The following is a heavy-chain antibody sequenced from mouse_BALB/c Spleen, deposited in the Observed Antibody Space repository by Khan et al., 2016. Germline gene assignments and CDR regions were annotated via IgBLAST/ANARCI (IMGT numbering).Heavy chain of an antibody. D-gene: IGHD1-1*01. J-gene: IGHJ1*01. Sequence: VQLQQSGPGLVKPSQSLSLTCTVTDYSITSDYAWNWIRQYPGNKLEWMGYISYSGRTSYNPSLKSRISITRDTSKNQFFLQLNSVTTEDTAPYYCARSLVAARYFDVWGAGTTVTVSS. V-gene: IGHV3-2*02. CDR2: ISYSGRT. CDR1: DYSITSDYA. CDR3: ARSLVAARYFDV.